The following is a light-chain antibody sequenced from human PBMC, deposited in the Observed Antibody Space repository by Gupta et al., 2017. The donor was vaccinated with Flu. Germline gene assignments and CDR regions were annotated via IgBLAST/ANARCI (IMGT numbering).Light chain of an antibody. J-gene: IGLJ2*01. Sequence: SYALTQPPSVSVSPGQTAKISCSGDGLPKQYAYWYQQKSGQAPVLVMNKDSERPSGIPERFSGSSSGTTVTLTISGVQAEDEAVYYCESADSDGASVLFGGGTKLTVL. CDR2: KDS. CDR3: ESADSDGASVL. V-gene: IGLV3-25*02. CDR1: GLPKQY.